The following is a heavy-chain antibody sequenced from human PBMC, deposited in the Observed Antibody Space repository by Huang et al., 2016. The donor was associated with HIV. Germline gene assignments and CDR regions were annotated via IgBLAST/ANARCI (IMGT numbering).Heavy chain of an antibody. Sequence: QVQLVESGGGVVQPGRSLRISCAASGFTFSSYGMHWVRQAPGEGLGGVAVISYDGKTKYYADSVKGRFSISRDNSKTTVYLQLNSLGVEDTVVYYCAKGGSAAAVLDFWGQGTLVTVSS. CDR1: GFTFSSYG. CDR3: AKGGSAAAVLDF. D-gene: IGHD6-13*01. J-gene: IGHJ4*02. V-gene: IGHV3-30*18. CDR2: ISYDGKTK.